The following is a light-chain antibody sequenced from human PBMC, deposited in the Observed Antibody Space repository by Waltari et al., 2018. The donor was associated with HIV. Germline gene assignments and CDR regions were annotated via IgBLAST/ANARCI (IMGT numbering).Light chain of an antibody. CDR2: GAS. Sequence: EIVLTQSPGTLSLSPGERATPSCRASQSVSSSYLAWYQQKPGQAPRLLIYGASSRATGIPDRFSGSGSGTDFTLTISRLEPEDFAVYFCQQYSGSRPITFGQGTRLEIK. J-gene: IGKJ5*01. CDR1: QSVSSSY. V-gene: IGKV3-20*01. CDR3: QQYSGSRPIT.